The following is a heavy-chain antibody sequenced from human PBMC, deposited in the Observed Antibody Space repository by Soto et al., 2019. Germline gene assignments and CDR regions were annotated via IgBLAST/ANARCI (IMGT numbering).Heavy chain of an antibody. Sequence: SETLSLTCPVSGGSISSSSYYWGWIRQPPGKGLEWIGSIFYSGTTYYNPSLKSRVTISVDTSKNQFSLKLSSVTAADTAVYYCASHDNKYSSGWYVPYYGMDVWGQGTTVTVSS. CDR3: ASHDNKYSSGWYVPYYGMDV. D-gene: IGHD6-19*01. CDR2: IFYSGTT. CDR1: GGSISSSSYY. V-gene: IGHV4-39*01. J-gene: IGHJ6*02.